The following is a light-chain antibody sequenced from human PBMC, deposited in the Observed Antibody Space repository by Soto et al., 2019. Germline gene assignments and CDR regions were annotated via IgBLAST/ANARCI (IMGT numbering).Light chain of an antibody. CDR2: DVS. CDR3: SSYTSSSTPLA. V-gene: IGLV2-14*01. Sequence: QSVLTQPASVSGSPGQSITISCTGTSSDFGGYNYVSWYQQHPGKAPNLMIYDVSNRPSGVSNRFSGSKSGNTASLTISGLQAEDEADYYCSSYTSSSTPLAFGTGTKVTVL. CDR1: SSDFGGYNY. J-gene: IGLJ1*01.